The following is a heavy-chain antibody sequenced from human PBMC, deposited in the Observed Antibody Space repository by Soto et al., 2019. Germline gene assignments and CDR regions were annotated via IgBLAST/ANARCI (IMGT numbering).Heavy chain of an antibody. Sequence: SETLSLTCAVYGGSFSGYYWSWIRQPPGKGLEWIGEINHSGSTNYNPSLKSRVTISVDTSKNQFSLKLSSVTAADTAVYYCARADREAFDIWGQGTMVTVSS. CDR1: GGSFSGYY. CDR2: INHSGST. V-gene: IGHV4-34*01. J-gene: IGHJ3*02. CDR3: ARADREAFDI.